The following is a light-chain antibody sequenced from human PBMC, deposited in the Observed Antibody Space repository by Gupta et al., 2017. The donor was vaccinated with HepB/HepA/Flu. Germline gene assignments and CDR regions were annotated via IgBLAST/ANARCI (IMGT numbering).Light chain of an antibody. J-gene: IGKJ3*01. CDR1: QSINGY. Sequence: DIQMTQSPSSLSASVGDRVTITCRPSQSINGYLNWYQQKPGKAPKLLLHTTSTLQSGVPSRFSGTRSGTDFTLTISRMQPEDFATYYCQQGDTAPFTFGPGTRVDIE. CDR2: TTS. V-gene: IGKV1-39*01. CDR3: QQGDTAPFT.